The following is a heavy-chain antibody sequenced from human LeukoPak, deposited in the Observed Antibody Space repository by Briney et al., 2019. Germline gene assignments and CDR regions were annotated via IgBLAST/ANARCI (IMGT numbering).Heavy chain of an antibody. CDR1: GFTVSHNY. CDR3: ARDQASVGFDF. Sequence: QPGGSLRLSCVVSGFTVSHNYMTWVRQAPGKGLEWVSVIYSGGSTYYTDSVKGRFTISRDNSKNTLYLQMNSLRAEDTAVYYCARDQASVGFDFWGQGTLVTVSS. CDR2: IYSGGST. J-gene: IGHJ4*02. D-gene: IGHD1-26*01. V-gene: IGHV3-66*01.